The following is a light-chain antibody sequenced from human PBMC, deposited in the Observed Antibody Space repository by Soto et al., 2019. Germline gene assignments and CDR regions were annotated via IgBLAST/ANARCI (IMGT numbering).Light chain of an antibody. V-gene: IGLV2-14*01. J-gene: IGLJ3*02. Sequence: QSALTQSASVSGSPGQSITISCTGTSSDVGDNYVSWYQQHPGKAPKLMIFEDSNRPSGVSNRFSGSKSGNTASLTISGLQAEDEADYYCGSYTSKSTWVFGGGTQLTVL. CDR3: GSYTSKSTWV. CDR1: SSDVGDNY. CDR2: EDS.